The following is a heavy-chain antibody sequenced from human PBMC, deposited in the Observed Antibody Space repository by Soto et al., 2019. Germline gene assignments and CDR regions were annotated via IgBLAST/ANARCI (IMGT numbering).Heavy chain of an antibody. J-gene: IGHJ4*02. CDR2: IYYSGST. D-gene: IGHD3-16*01. CDR3: ARWTLGRDRDRYYFDC. Sequence: QVQLQESGPGLVKPSQTLSLTCTVSGGSISSGGYYWSWIRQHPGKGLEWIGYIYYSGSTYYNPSLKSRVTISVDTSKNQFSLKLSSVTAADTAVYYCARWTLGRDRDRYYFDCWGQGTLVTVSS. V-gene: IGHV4-31*03. CDR1: GGSISSGGYY.